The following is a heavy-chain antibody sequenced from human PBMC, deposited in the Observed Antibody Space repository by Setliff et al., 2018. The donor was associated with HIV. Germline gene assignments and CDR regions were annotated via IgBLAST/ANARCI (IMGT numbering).Heavy chain of an antibody. CDR3: ARGRLRAVTAMIKKRASYTWFDP. V-gene: IGHV4-38-2*01. CDR2: INQSGSV. CDR1: GYSISSGYY. D-gene: IGHD5-18*01. J-gene: IGHJ5*02. Sequence: TLSLTCAVSGYSISSGYYWGWIRQPPGKGLEWIGDINQSGSVNYNPSLKSRVTISVDRSKNQVSLKLISVTAADTAMYYCARGRLRAVTAMIKKRASYTWFDPWGQGTLVTVSS.